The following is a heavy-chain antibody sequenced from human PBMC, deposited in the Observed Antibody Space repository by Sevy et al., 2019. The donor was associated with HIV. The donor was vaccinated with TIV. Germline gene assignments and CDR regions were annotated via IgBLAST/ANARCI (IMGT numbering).Heavy chain of an antibody. Sequence: GGSLRLSCAASGFNFDDYALHWVRQGPGKGLEGVSGISWNSGRRAYADSVKGGFTISRDNGKKSLYLQMNSLRDEDTALYYCAKDGNSSGLYYYYGMDVWGQGTTVTVSS. CDR2: ISWNSGRR. V-gene: IGHV3-9*01. J-gene: IGHJ6*02. D-gene: IGHD3-22*01. CDR3: AKDGNSSGLYYYYGMDV. CDR1: GFNFDDYA.